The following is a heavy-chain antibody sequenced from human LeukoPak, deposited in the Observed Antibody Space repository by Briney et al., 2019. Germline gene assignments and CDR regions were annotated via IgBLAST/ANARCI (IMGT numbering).Heavy chain of an antibody. CDR3: ARGKITIFGVVTPVDY. J-gene: IGHJ4*02. CDR1: GGSFSGYY. V-gene: IGHV4-34*01. Sequence: NPSETLSLTCAVYGGSFSGYYWSWIRQPPGKGLEWIGEINHSGSTNYNPSLKSRVTISVDTSKNQFSLKLSSVTAADTAVYYCARGKITIFGVVTPVDYWGQGTLVTVSS. CDR2: INHSGST. D-gene: IGHD3-3*01.